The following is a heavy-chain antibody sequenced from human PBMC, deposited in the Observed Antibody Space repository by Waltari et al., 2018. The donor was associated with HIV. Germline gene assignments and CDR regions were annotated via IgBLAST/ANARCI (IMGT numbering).Heavy chain of an antibody. CDR2: INQAGTER. D-gene: IGHD3-10*01. J-gene: IGHJ4*02. CDR3: ATTHGSGDYDNDFDY. CDR1: GFTFSFYW. V-gene: IGHV3-7*01. Sequence: EVQLVESGGGWVQPGGSLTLTCEASGFTFSFYWLSWVRQAPGKGLEWVANINQAGTERHYVDSVRCRFTISRDNGKTSLFLQMDNLSVEDTAVYYCATTHGSGDYDNDFDYWGQGTLV.